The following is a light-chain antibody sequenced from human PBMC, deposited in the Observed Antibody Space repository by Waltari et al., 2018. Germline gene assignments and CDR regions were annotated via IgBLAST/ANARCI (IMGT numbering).Light chain of an antibody. J-gene: IGKJ1*01. CDR2: GAS. CDR3: QQYDNWKWT. Sequence: EIVVTQSPASLSVSPGERVSLSCRVSQSGSSNLAWYQQKPGQAPRLLIFGASSRATGFPARFSGSGSGTEFTLIISSMQSEDFAVYYCQQYDNWKWTFGQGTRVEIK. CDR1: QSGSSN. V-gene: IGKV3-15*01.